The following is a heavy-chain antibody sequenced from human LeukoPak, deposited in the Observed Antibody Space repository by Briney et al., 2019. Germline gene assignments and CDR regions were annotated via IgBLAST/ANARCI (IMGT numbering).Heavy chain of an antibody. Sequence: PGGSLRLSCADSGFTFSGYWMNWVRQAPGKGLEWVANINQNGGEKYYVDSVKGRFTISRDNGKNSLYLQMNSLRAEDTAVYYCAMGYKSAYSWDYWGQGTLVTVSS. CDR1: GFTFSGYW. V-gene: IGHV3-7*01. CDR2: INQNGGEK. D-gene: IGHD5-18*01. CDR3: AMGYKSAYSWDY. J-gene: IGHJ4*02.